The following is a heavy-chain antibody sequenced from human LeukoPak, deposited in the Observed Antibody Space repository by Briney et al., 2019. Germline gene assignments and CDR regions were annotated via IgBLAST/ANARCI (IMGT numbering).Heavy chain of an antibody. CDR3: ARDSFGDYAIDS. CDR2: ISSSGSTI. V-gene: IGHV3-48*04. CDR1: GFTFTSYS. D-gene: IGHD4-17*01. J-gene: IGHJ4*02. Sequence: GGSLRLSCEVSGFTFTSYSLNWVRQAPAKGLEWVSYISSSGSTIYYADSVKGRFTISRDSANNALWLQMNSLRVEDTAVYYCARDSFGDYAIDSWGQGTLVIVSS.